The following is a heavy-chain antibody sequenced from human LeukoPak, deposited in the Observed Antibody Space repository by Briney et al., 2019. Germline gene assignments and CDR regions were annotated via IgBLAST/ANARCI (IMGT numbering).Heavy chain of an antibody. J-gene: IGHJ4*02. Sequence: ASVKVSCKASGYTFTGYYMHWVRQAPGQGLEWMGWISAYNGNTNYAQKLQGRVTMTTDTSTSTAYMELRSLRSDDTAVYYCARQGVVVTAMDYWGQGTLVTVSS. CDR1: GYTFTGYY. D-gene: IGHD2-21*02. CDR2: ISAYNGNT. V-gene: IGHV1-18*04. CDR3: ARQGVVVTAMDY.